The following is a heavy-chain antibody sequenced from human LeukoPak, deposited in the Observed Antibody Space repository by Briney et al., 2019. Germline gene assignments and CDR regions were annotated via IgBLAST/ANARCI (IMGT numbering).Heavy chain of an antibody. D-gene: IGHD2-15*01. CDR2: ITSSSSYA. V-gene: IGHV3-21*04. J-gene: IGHJ6*03. Sequence: GGSLRLSCEASGFTFSTYNMNWVRQAPGKRLEWVSSITSSSSYAFYADSVKGRFTISRDNVKNSLYLRMNSLRDEDTALYYCARGGGSIRHSYYYYVDVWGKGTSVTVSS. CDR1: GFTFSTYN. CDR3: ARGGGSIRHSYYYYVDV.